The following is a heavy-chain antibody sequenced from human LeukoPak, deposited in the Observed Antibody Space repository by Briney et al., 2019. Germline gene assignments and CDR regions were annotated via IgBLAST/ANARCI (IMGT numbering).Heavy chain of an antibody. J-gene: IGHJ4*02. D-gene: IGHD1-26*01. V-gene: IGHV3-21*04. Sequence: GGSLRLSCAASGFSFNGYNMCWVRQAPGKGLEWVACISYRSTYIYFADSLKGRFTISRDDAQSSLYLQMNSLRPEDTAIYYCARDLGGSCPSGDSWGQGTLVTVSS. CDR3: ARDLGGSCPSGDS. CDR2: ISYRSTYI. CDR1: GFSFNGYN.